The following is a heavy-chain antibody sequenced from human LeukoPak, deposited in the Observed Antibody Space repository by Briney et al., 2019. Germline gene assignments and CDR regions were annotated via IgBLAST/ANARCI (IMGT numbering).Heavy chain of an antibody. CDR1: TXYD. CDR3: ARGVYYYMDV. J-gene: IGHJ6*03. CDR2: MNPNSGNT. Sequence: TXYDINXXXQATGQGLEWMGWMNPNSGNTGYAQKFQGRVTITRNTSISTAYMELSSLRSEDTAVYYCARGVYYYMDVWGKGTTVTVSS. V-gene: IGHV1-8*03.